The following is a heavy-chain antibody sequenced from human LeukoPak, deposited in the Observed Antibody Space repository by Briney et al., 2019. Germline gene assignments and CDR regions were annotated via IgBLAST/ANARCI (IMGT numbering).Heavy chain of an antibody. D-gene: IGHD1-14*01. CDR3: ARQPGGTAAFDV. Sequence: PSETLSLTCTVSGGSLNSYYWGWIRQPPGKRLEWIGYISYTGGEINYNPSLKSRLTLSVDTSKHQFSLMLTSVTAADTAIYYCARQPGGTAAFDVWAQGTMVTVSS. CDR2: ISYTGGEI. V-gene: IGHV4-59*08. J-gene: IGHJ3*01. CDR1: GGSLNSYY.